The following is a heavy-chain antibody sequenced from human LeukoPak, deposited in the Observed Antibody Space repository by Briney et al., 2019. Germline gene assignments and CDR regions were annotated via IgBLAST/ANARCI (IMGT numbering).Heavy chain of an antibody. V-gene: IGHV1-2*02. D-gene: IGHD3-10*01. CDR3: ARVITMVRGVITFSWFDP. J-gene: IGHJ5*02. CDR2: INPNSGGT. CDR1: GYTFTGYY. Sequence: GASVKVSCKASGYTFTGYYMHWVRQAPGQGLEWMGWINPNSGGTNYAQKFQGRVTMTRDTSISTAYMELSRLRSDDTAVYYCARVITMVRGVITFSWFDPWGQGTLVTVSS.